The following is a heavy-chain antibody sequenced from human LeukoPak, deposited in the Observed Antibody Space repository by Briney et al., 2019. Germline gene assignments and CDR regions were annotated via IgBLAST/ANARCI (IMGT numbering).Heavy chain of an antibody. D-gene: IGHD6-19*01. CDR3: AKDSLRQNLAVAGSFDY. J-gene: IGHJ4*02. CDR1: GVTLSTYA. Sequence: GGSLRLSCAASGVTLSTYAMSWARQAPGRGLEWVSAISGSGGSTYYADPVKGRFTISRDNSKNTLYLQMNSLRAEDMAVYYCAKDSLRQNLAVAGSFDYWGQGTLVTVSS. CDR2: ISGSGGST. V-gene: IGHV3-23*01.